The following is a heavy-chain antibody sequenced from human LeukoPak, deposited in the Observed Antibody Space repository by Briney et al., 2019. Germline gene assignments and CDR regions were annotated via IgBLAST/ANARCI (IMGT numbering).Heavy chain of an antibody. Sequence: PGGSLRLSCAASGFNFNDYWMTWVRPPPGKGLQWVARISQDGTETLYADSVKGRFTLSKDNADKSLYLQMNSLTTEDTAVYYCVRLWEFDYWGQGTLVTVSS. V-gene: IGHV3-7*01. D-gene: IGHD1-26*01. CDR2: ISQDGTET. CDR3: VRLWEFDY. CDR1: GFNFNDYW. J-gene: IGHJ4*02.